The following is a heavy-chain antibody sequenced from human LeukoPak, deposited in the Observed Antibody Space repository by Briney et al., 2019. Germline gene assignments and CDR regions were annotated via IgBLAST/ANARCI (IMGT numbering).Heavy chain of an antibody. Sequence: GGSLRLSCAASGFTVSSNDMNWVRQAPGKGLEWVSVIYSGGSTFSVDSVKGRFTISRDNSKNTLYLQMNSLRAEDTAVYYCARLYGSGSLTDMDVWGQGTTVTVSS. CDR2: IYSGGST. CDR3: ARLYGSGSLTDMDV. CDR1: GFTVSSND. J-gene: IGHJ6*02. D-gene: IGHD3-10*01. V-gene: IGHV3-66*04.